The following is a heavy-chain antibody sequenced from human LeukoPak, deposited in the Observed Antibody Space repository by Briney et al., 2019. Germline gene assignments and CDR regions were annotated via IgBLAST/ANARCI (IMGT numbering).Heavy chain of an antibody. D-gene: IGHD1-14*01. CDR1: GFTFSSYW. V-gene: IGHV3-33*08. J-gene: IGHJ4*02. CDR2: IAYDGSRA. CDR3: TRYNNDHFDY. Sequence: PGGSLRLSCAASGFTFSSYWTSWVRQAPGKGLEWVAVIAYDGSRAFYADSVKGRFTISRDNSKNTMSVQMDDLRAEDTAVYYCTRYNNDHFDYWGQGTLVTVSS.